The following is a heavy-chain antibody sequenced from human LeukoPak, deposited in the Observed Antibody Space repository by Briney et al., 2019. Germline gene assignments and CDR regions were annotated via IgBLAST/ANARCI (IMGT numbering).Heavy chain of an antibody. CDR3: ASEGGASSSWYFVY. CDR1: GGTFSSYT. D-gene: IGHD6-13*01. CDR2: IIPILGIA. V-gene: IGHV1-69*02. J-gene: IGHJ4*02. Sequence: SVEVSCKASGGTFSSYTISWVRQAPGQGLEWMGRIIPILGIANYAQKFQGRVTITADKSTSTAYMELSSLRSEDTAVYYCASEGGASSSWYFVYWGQGTLVTVSS.